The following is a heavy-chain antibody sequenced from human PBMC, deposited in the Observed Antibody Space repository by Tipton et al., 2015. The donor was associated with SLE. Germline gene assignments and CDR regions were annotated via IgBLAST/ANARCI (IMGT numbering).Heavy chain of an antibody. Sequence: TLSLTCTVSGGSISSSSYYWGWIRQPQGKGLEWIGSIYYSDSTYYNPSLRSRDTISVDTSKNQFSLKLSSVTAADTAVYYCAREREYYYGSGTTNGMDVWGQGTTVTVSS. V-gene: IGHV4-39*07. CDR3: AREREYYYGSGTTNGMDV. CDR1: GGSISSSSYY. D-gene: IGHD3-10*01. CDR2: IYYSDST. J-gene: IGHJ6*02.